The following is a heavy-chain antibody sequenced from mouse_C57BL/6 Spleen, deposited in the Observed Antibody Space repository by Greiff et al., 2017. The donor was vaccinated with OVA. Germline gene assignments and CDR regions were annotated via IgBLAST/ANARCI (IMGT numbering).Heavy chain of an antibody. V-gene: IGHV5-4*03. Sequence: EVQVVESGGGLVKPGGSLKLSCAASGFTFSSYAMSWVRQTPEKRLEWVATISDGGSYTYYPDNVTGRFTISRDNAKNNLYLQMSHLKSEDTAMYYCARRGGAGNYYAMDYWGQGTSVTVSS. CDR2: ISDGGSYT. CDR3: ARRGGAGNYYAMDY. D-gene: IGHD4-1*01. J-gene: IGHJ4*01. CDR1: GFTFSSYA.